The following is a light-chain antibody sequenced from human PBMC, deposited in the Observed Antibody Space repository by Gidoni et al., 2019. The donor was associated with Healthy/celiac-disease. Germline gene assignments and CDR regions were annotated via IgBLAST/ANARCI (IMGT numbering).Light chain of an antibody. V-gene: IGKV4-1*01. CDR2: WAS. J-gene: IGKJ1*01. Sequence: DIVMTQSPDSLAGSLGERATINCKSSQNVLYSSNNKNYLAWYQQKPGQPPKLLIYWASTRESGVPDRFSGSGSGTDFTLTISSLQAEDVAVYYCQQYYSTLWTFGQGTKVEIK. CDR1: QNVLYSSNNKNY. CDR3: QQYYSTLWT.